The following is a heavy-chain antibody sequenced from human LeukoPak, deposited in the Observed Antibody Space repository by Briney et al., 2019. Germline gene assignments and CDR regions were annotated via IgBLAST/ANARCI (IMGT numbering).Heavy chain of an antibody. J-gene: IGHJ2*01. CDR3: ARVYYSRSYDYWYFDL. Sequence: SETLSLTCTVSGYSISSGYYWGWIRQPPGKGLEWIGYIYYSGNTNYNPSLKSRVTISVDTSKNQFSLKLSSVSAADTAVYYCARVYYSRSYDYWYFDLWGRGTLVTVSS. V-gene: IGHV4-38-2*02. CDR1: GYSISSGYY. CDR2: IYYSGNT. D-gene: IGHD6-13*01.